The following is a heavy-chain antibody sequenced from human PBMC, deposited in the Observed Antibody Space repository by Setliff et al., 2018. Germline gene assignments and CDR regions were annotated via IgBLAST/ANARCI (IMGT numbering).Heavy chain of an antibody. J-gene: IGHJ3*02. CDR1: GYSITSGYY. CDR2: LYHSGST. Sequence: PSETLSLTCAVSGYSITSGYYWGWIRQPPGKGLEWIGSLYHSGSTYYNPSLKSRVTISLDTSKNQFSLKLNSVTAADTAVYYCARDVFPYHYEGAFDIWGQGTMVTVSS. D-gene: IGHD3-22*01. CDR3: ARDVFPYHYEGAFDI. V-gene: IGHV4-38-2*02.